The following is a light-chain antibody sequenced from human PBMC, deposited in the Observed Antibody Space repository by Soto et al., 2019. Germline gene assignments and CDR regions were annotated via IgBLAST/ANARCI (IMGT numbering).Light chain of an antibody. CDR2: DAS. V-gene: IGKV3-11*01. CDR3: QQRSNGYT. J-gene: IGKJ2*01. CDR1: QSVSSY. Sequence: EIVLTQSPATLSLSPGERATLSCRASQSVSSYLAWYQQKPGQAPRLLIYDASNRATGIPARFSGSGSGTDFTLTISSLEPEDFVVYYCQQRSNGYTFGQGTKLEIK.